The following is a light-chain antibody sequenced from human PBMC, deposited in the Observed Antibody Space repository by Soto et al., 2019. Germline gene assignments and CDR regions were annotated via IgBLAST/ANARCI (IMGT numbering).Light chain of an antibody. V-gene: IGLV2-14*01. CDR3: SSYTSSSRV. CDR1: SSDVGGYNY. J-gene: IGLJ1*01. Sequence: QSVLTQPASVSGSPGQSITISCTGTSSDVGGYNYVSWYQQHPGKAPKLMIYDVSNRPSGVSNRFSGSKSGNTASLTISGLQAEDESDYSCSSYTSSSRVFGTGTKLTVL. CDR2: DVS.